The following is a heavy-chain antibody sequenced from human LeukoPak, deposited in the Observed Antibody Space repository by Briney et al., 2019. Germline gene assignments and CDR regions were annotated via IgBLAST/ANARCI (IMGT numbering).Heavy chain of an antibody. CDR1: GYTFTGYY. CDR2: INPNSGGT. V-gene: IGHV1-2*06. Sequence: GASVKVSCKASGYTFTGYYMHWVRQAPGQGLEWMGRINPNSGGTNYAQKFQGRVTMTRDTSISTAYMELSALKSDDTAVYYCASRAASVTLGYWGQGTLVTVSS. CDR3: ASRAASVTLGY. J-gene: IGHJ4*02. D-gene: IGHD2-15*01.